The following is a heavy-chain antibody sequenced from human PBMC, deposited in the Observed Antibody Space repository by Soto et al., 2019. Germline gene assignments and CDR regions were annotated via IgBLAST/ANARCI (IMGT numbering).Heavy chain of an antibody. V-gene: IGHV3-64*01. D-gene: IGHD2-15*01. CDR2: ISSNGGST. J-gene: IGHJ4*02. CDR1: GFTFSSYA. Sequence: GGSLRLSCAASGFTFSSYAMHWVRQAPEKGLEYVSAISSNGGSTYYANSVKGRFTISRDNSKNTLYLQMGSLRAEDMAVYYCATLGEGYCSGGSCYLGPGFDYWGQGTRVTVSS. CDR3: ATLGEGYCSGGSCYLGPGFDY.